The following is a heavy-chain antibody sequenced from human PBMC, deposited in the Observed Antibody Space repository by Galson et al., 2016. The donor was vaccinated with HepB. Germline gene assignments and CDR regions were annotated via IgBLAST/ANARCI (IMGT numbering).Heavy chain of an antibody. CDR3: AREQWMRTWGGALHF. D-gene: IGHD3-16*01. CDR2: MSFDGGTK. CDR1: GFTFSSYV. J-gene: IGHJ4*02. V-gene: IGHV3-30*04. Sequence: SLRLSCAASGFTFSSYVFHWVRQAPGKGLEWVALMSFDGGTKSYADSVKGRFTISRHTSKNTLNLQLNSLRHEDTAIYYCAREQWMRTWGGALHFWGQGAPVTVSS.